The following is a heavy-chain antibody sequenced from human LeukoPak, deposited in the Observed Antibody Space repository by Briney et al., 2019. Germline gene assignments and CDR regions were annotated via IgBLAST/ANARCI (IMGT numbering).Heavy chain of an antibody. Sequence: SETLSLTCTVSGGSISSSSYYWGWIRQPPGKGLEWIGSIYYSGSTYYNPSLKSRVTISVDTSKNQFSLKLRSVTAADTAVYYCAREIVVVPAAAFDIWGQGTMVTVSS. D-gene: IGHD2-2*01. J-gene: IGHJ3*02. CDR1: GGSISSSSYY. CDR3: AREIVVVPAAAFDI. V-gene: IGHV4-39*02. CDR2: IYYSGST.